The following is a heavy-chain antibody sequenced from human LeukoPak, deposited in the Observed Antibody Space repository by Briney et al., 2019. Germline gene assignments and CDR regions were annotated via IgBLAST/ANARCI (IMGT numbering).Heavy chain of an antibody. D-gene: IGHD3-3*01. CDR1: GFTFSRYW. Sequence: GGSLILSCAASGFTFSRYWMTWVRQAPGKGLEWVANIKQDGSEKYYVDSVKGRFTVSRDNAKNSLYLQVNSLRAEDTAVYFCTRDVLLHPGDDYWGQGTLVTVSS. CDR3: TRDVLLHPGDDY. V-gene: IGHV3-7*04. CDR2: IKQDGSEK. J-gene: IGHJ4*02.